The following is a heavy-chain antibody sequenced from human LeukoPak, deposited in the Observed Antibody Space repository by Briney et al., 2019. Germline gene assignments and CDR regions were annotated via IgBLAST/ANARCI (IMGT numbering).Heavy chain of an antibody. CDR1: GGTFSSYA. J-gene: IGHJ4*02. V-gene: IGHV1-69*05. D-gene: IGHD2-2*01. CDR2: IIPIFGTA. CDR3: ARGYLSDIVVVPAAFDY. Sequence: GASVKVSCKASGGTFSSYAISWVRQAPGQGLEWMGGIIPIFGTANYAQKLQGRVTMTTDTSTSTAYMELRSLRSDDTAVYYCARGYLSDIVVVPAAFDYWGQGTLVTVSS.